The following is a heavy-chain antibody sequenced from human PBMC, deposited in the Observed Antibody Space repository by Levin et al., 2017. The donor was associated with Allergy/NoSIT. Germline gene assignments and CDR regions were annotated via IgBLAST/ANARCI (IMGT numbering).Heavy chain of an antibody. CDR2: IYHSGST. J-gene: IGHJ3*02. Sequence: PSETLSLTCAVSGGSISSSNWWSWVRQPPGKGLEWIGEIYHSGSTNYNPSLKSRVTISVDKSKNQFSLKLSSVTAADTAVYYCARVWVRGVIIWRWGEDAFDIWGQGTMVTVSS. CDR1: GGSISSSNW. CDR3: ARVWVRGVIIWRWGEDAFDI. V-gene: IGHV4-4*02. D-gene: IGHD3-10*01.